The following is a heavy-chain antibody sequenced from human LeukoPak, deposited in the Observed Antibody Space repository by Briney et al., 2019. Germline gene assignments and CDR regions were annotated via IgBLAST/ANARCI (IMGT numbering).Heavy chain of an antibody. CDR1: GFTFSSYS. V-gene: IGHV3-21*01. Sequence: PGGSLRLSCAASGFTFSSYSMNWVRQAPGKGLEWVSSISSSSGYIYYADSVKGRFTISRDNAKNSLYLQMNSLRAEDTAVYYCAAYCDYVWGSYRYDYWGQGTLVTVSS. CDR2: ISSSSGYI. CDR3: AAYCDYVWGSYRYDY. D-gene: IGHD3-16*02. J-gene: IGHJ4*02.